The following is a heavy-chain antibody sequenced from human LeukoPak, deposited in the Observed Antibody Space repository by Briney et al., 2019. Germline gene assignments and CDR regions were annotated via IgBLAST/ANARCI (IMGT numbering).Heavy chain of an antibody. J-gene: IGHJ3*02. CDR1: GGSISSYY. Sequence: KPSETLSLTCTLSGGSISSYYWSWIRQPAGKGLEWIGRIYTSGSTNYNPSLKSRVTMSVDTSKNQFSLRLSSVAAADTAVYYCARDGVTSDAFDIWGQGTMVTVSS. CDR2: IYTSGST. CDR3: ARDGVTSDAFDI. V-gene: IGHV4-4*07. D-gene: IGHD4-11*01.